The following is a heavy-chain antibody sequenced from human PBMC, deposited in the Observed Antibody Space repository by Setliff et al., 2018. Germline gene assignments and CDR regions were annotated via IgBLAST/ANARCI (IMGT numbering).Heavy chain of an antibody. J-gene: IGHJ4*02. D-gene: IGHD2-8*01. Sequence: ASVKVSCKASGYTFTESIVSWVRQAPGQGREWLGWIGAYSGNTYTAQRFQGRVTMTTDTSTNMAYLELRGLRSDDTAVYYCLRLVRYCSRTSCQRTSGDEVWGQGTLVTVSS. V-gene: IGHV1-18*01. CDR2: IGAYSGNT. CDR1: GYTFTESI. CDR3: LRLVRYCSRTSCQRTSGDEV.